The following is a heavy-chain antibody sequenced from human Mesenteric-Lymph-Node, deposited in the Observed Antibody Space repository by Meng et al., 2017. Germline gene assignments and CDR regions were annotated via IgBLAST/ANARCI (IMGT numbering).Heavy chain of an antibody. V-gene: IGHV3-64*02. CDR1: GFTFSSYA. CDR3: ARGDSNYGQFDP. CDR2: ISSNGGST. D-gene: IGHD4-11*01. J-gene: IGHJ5*02. Sequence: GESLKISCAASGFTFSSYAMHWVRQAPGKGLEYVSAISSNGGSTYYADSVKGRFTISRDNSKNTLYLQMGSLRAEDMAVYYCARGDSNYGQFDPWGQGTRVT.